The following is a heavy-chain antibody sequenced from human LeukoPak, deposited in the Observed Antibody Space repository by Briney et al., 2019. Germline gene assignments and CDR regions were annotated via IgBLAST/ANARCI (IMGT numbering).Heavy chain of an antibody. CDR3: VRAQQWSGAFDI. Sequence: PGGSLRLSCAASGFTFSSYGMHWVRQAPGKGLEWVAFIRYDGSNKYYADSVKGRFTISRDNSKNTLYLQMNSLRAEDTAVYYCVRAQQWSGAFDIWGQGTMVTVSS. J-gene: IGHJ3*02. CDR1: GFTFSSYG. V-gene: IGHV3-30*02. CDR2: IRYDGSNK. D-gene: IGHD6-19*01.